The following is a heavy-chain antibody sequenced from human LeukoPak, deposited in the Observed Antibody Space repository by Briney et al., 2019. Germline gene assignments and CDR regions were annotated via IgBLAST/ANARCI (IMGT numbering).Heavy chain of an antibody. CDR1: GFTFSSYW. CDR2: INSDGSST. CDR3: ASLSVPAADFDY. Sequence: PGRSLRLSCAASGFTFSSYWMHWVRQAPGKGLVWVSRINSDGSSTSYADSVKGRFTISRDNAKNTLYLQMNSLRAEDTAVYYCASLSVPAADFDYWGQGTLVTVSS. J-gene: IGHJ4*02. D-gene: IGHD2-2*01. V-gene: IGHV3-74*01.